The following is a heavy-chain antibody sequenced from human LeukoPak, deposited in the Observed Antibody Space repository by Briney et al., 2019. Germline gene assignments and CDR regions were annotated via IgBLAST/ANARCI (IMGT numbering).Heavy chain of an antibody. D-gene: IGHD3-9*01. V-gene: IGHV4-59*08. Sequence: SETLSLTCTVSGGSISSYFWSWIRQPPGKGLQWIGYIYYSGSTIYNPSLKSRVTISVDTSKNQFSLKLSSVTAADTAVYYCARRRRYFDWYYFDYWGQGTLVTVSS. J-gene: IGHJ4*02. CDR2: IYYSGST. CDR3: ARRRRYFDWYYFDY. CDR1: GGSISSYF.